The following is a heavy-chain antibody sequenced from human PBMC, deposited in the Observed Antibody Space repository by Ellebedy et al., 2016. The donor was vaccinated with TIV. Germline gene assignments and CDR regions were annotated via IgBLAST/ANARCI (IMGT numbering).Heavy chain of an antibody. D-gene: IGHD6-13*01. CDR3: ARVPNLGTLKYNWFDP. Sequence: ASVKVSCKTSGYTFTAYHIHWVRQAPGQGLEWMGWINPNSGGTNYAQKFQGRVTLTRDTSISTAYMELRSLRSDDTAVYYCARVPNLGTLKYNWFDPWGQGTLVTVSS. CDR1: GYTFTAYH. J-gene: IGHJ5*02. V-gene: IGHV1-2*02. CDR2: INPNSGGT.